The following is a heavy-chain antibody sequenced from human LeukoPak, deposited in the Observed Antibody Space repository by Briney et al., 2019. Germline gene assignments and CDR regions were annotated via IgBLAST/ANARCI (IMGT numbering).Heavy chain of an antibody. CDR3: ARLLGQSTIYDV. CDR1: GFTLNRHW. CDR2: IRQNGIEK. Sequence: GGSLRLSCTASGFTLNRHWMSWVRQAAGKGLEWVASIRQNGIEKYYADSVKGRFIISRDNAEDSVSLQMNSLRDEDTAMYYCARLLGQSTIYDVWGQGTLVTVAS. V-gene: IGHV3-7*01. D-gene: IGHD2/OR15-2a*01. J-gene: IGHJ4*02.